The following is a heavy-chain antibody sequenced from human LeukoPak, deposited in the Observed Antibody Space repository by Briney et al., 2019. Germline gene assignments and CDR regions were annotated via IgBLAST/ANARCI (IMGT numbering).Heavy chain of an antibody. Sequence: PSETLALTCTVSGGSVSSGSYYWSWIRQPPGKGLEWIGYIYYSGSTNYNPSLKSRVTISVDTSKNQFSLKLSSVTAADTAVYYCAREGLRWVDYWGQGTLVTVSS. CDR1: GGSVSSGSYY. CDR3: AREGLRWVDY. CDR2: IYYSGST. V-gene: IGHV4-61*01. D-gene: IGHD4-23*01. J-gene: IGHJ4*02.